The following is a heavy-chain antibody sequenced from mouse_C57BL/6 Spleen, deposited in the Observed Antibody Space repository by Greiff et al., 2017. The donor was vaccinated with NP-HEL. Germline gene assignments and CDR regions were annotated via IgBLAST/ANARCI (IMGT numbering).Heavy chain of an antibody. Sequence: EVKVVESEGGLVQPGSSMKLSCTASGFTFSDYYMAWVRQVPEKGLEWVANINYDGSSTYYLDSLKGRFIISRDNAKNILYLQMSSLKSEDTATYYCARGGRLDSSGHDFAYWGQGTLVTVSA. V-gene: IGHV5-16*01. CDR1: GFTFSDYY. CDR2: INYDGSST. D-gene: IGHD3-2*02. CDR3: ARGGRLDSSGHDFAY. J-gene: IGHJ3*01.